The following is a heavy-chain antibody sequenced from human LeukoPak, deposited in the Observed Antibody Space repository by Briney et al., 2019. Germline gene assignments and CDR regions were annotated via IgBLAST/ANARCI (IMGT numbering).Heavy chain of an antibody. CDR2: IYYSGST. V-gene: IGHV4-39*07. Sequence: SETLSLTCTVSGGSISSSSYYWGWIRQPPGKGLEWIGSIYYSGSTYYNPSLKSRVTIPVDTSKNQFSLKLSSVTAADTAVYYCARNIAAAGLLDYYYMDVWGKGTTVTVSS. CDR3: ARNIAAAGLLDYYYMDV. CDR1: GGSISSSSYY. J-gene: IGHJ6*03. D-gene: IGHD6-13*01.